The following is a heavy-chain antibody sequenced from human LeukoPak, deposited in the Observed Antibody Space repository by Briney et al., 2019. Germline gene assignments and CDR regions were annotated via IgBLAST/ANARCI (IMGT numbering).Heavy chain of an antibody. D-gene: IGHD3-22*01. CDR1: GYTFTSYG. Sequence: ASVTVSCKASGYTFTSYGISWVRQAPGQGLEWMGWISAYNGNTNYAQKLQGRVTMTTDTSTSTAYMELRSLRSDDTAVYYCARALTYYYDSSGYSYWGQGTLVTVSS. CDR3: ARALTYYYDSSGYSY. J-gene: IGHJ4*02. V-gene: IGHV1-18*01. CDR2: ISAYNGNT.